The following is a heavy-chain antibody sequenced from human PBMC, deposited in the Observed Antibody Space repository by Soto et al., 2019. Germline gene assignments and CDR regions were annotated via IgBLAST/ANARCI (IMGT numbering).Heavy chain of an antibody. J-gene: IGHJ6*03. V-gene: IGHV3-23*01. CDR1: GFTFSSYA. CDR2: ISGSGGST. CDR3: AKLRFLEWLAYYYYMDV. Sequence: PGGSLRLSCAASGFTFSSYAMSWVRQAPGKGLEWVSAISGSGGSTYYADSVKGRFTISRDNSKNTLYLQMNSLRAEDTAVYYCAKLRFLEWLAYYYYMDVWGKGTTVTVSS. D-gene: IGHD3-3*01.